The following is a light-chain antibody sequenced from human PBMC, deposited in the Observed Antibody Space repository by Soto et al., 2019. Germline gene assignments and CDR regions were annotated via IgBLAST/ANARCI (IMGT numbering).Light chain of an antibody. J-gene: IGLJ1*01. V-gene: IGLV1-44*01. CDR1: GSNVGSYA. CDR2: SDN. CDR3: AAWDDSLSGFV. Sequence: QSALTQPPSASGTPGQRVTISCSGSGSNVGSYAVSWYQQLPGTAPKLLIYSDNQRPSGVPDRFSGSKSGTSASLAISGLQSEDEADYYCAAWDDSLSGFVFGTRTKVTVL.